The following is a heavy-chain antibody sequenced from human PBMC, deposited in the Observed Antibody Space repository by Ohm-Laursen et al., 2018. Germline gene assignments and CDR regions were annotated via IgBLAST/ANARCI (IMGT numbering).Heavy chain of an antibody. Sequence: SETLSLTCIVSGGSISSYYWSWIRQPPGKGLEWIGYIYYSGNTNYNPSLKSRVTISVDTSKKQFSLKLNSVTAADTAVYYCARRGYSSRGLFDYWGQGTLVTVSS. D-gene: IGHD5-12*01. CDR3: ARRGYSSRGLFDY. CDR1: GGSISSYY. V-gene: IGHV4-59*08. CDR2: IYYSGNT. J-gene: IGHJ4*02.